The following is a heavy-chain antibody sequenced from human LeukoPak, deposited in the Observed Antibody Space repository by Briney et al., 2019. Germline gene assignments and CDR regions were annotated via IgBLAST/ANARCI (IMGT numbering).Heavy chain of an antibody. CDR1: GFTFSSYS. CDR2: ISSSSSTI. Sequence: PGGSLRLSCAASGFTFSSYSMNWVRQAPGKGLEWVSYISSSSSTIYYADSVKGRFTISRDNAKNSLYLQMNSLRAEDTAVYYCARESSGWYNAFDIWGQGTMVTVSS. V-gene: IGHV3-48*04. J-gene: IGHJ3*02. D-gene: IGHD6-19*01. CDR3: ARESSGWYNAFDI.